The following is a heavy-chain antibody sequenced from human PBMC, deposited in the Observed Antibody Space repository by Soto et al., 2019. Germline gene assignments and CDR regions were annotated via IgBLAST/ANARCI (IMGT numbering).Heavy chain of an antibody. D-gene: IGHD2-15*01. CDR2: IDHRGSA. V-gene: IGHV4-34*01. Sequence: SETLSLTCGVYGGSFAGFYWTWLRQPPGRGLEWIGHIDHRGSATYNPSLKSRVTISLDRSKNQFSLNLISVSAADKAVYFCARAPRRRQVASNLFVREDYSYFGLDVWGQGTKVTVSS. CDR1: GGSFAGFY. J-gene: IGHJ6*02. CDR3: ARAPRRRQVASNLFVREDYSYFGLDV.